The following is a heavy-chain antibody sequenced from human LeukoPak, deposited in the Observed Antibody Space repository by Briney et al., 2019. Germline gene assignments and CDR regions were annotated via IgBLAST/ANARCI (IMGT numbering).Heavy chain of an antibody. CDR1: SYSINSGYY. D-gene: IGHD3-10*01. J-gene: IGHJ4*02. CDR2: IYRSGST. V-gene: IGHV4-38-2*02. CDR3: ARDYYGSGLNDY. Sequence: SETLSLTCTVSSYSINSGYYWGWVRQPPGKGLEWIGNIYRSGSTKYNPSLKSRVTISIDTSKIQFSLTLSSVTAADTAVYYCARDYYGSGLNDYWGQGTLVTVSS.